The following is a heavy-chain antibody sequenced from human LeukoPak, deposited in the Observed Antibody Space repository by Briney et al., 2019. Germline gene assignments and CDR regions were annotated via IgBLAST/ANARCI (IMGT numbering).Heavy chain of an antibody. CDR2: IYTSGST. J-gene: IGHJ5*02. CDR3: ARAFDFWSGYPFDP. D-gene: IGHD3-3*01. V-gene: IGHV4-61*02. CDR1: GDSISSGSYY. Sequence: SQTLSLTCTVSGDSISSGSYYWSWIRQPAGKGLEWIGRIYTSGSTNYNPSLKSRVTISVDTSKNQFSLKLSSVTAADTAVYYCARAFDFWSGYPFDPWGQGTLVTVSS.